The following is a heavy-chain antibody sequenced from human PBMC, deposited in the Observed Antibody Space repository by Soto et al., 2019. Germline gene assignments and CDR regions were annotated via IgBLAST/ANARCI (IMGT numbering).Heavy chain of an antibody. Sequence: SVKVSCKASGGTFSSYAISWVRQAPGQGLEWMGGIIPIFGTANYAQKFQGRVTITADESTSTAYMELSSLRSEDTAVYYCARFLPQPSTAAAGPPGGTFDYWGQGTLVTVSS. V-gene: IGHV1-69*13. CDR3: ARFLPQPSTAAAGPPGGTFDY. D-gene: IGHD6-13*01. J-gene: IGHJ4*02. CDR2: IIPIFGTA. CDR1: GGTFSSYA.